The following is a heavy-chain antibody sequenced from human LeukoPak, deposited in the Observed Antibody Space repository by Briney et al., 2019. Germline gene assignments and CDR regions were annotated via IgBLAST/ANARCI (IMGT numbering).Heavy chain of an antibody. J-gene: IGHJ3*02. CDR2: INPNSGST. V-gene: IGHV1-2*06. D-gene: IGHD3-10*01. CDR1: GYTFTGYY. CDR3: ARGLWFGDSQANDAFDI. Sequence: ASVKVSCKASGYTFTGYYMHWVRQAPGQGLEWMGRINPNSGSTNYAQKFQGRDTMTRDTSISTAYMELSRLRSDDTAVYYCARGLWFGDSQANDAFDIWGQGTMVTVSS.